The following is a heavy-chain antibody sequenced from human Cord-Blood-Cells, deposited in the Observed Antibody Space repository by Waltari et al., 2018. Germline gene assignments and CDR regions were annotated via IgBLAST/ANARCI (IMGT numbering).Heavy chain of an antibody. CDR1: GFTFSSYG. D-gene: IGHD1-1*01. CDR3: AKELQRTPLLDY. V-gene: IGHV3-30*18. Sequence: QVQLVESGGGVVQPGRSLRLSCAASGFTFSSYGMHGVRQAPGKGLEWVAVISYDGSNKYYADSVKGLFTISRDNSKNTLYLQMNSLRAEDTAVYYCAKELQRTPLLDYWGQGTLVTVSS. J-gene: IGHJ4*02. CDR2: ISYDGSNK.